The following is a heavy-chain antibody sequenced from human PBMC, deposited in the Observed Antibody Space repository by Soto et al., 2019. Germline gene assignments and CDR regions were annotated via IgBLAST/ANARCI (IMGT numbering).Heavy chain of an antibody. Sequence: EVQLVESGGGLVQPGGSLRLSCAASGFTFYTYEMNWVRQAPGKGLEWVSYISSSGSTTYYADSVKGRFTISRDNAKNSLYLQMNSRGAEDTAIYYCATRSGGGGAFDFWGQGTMVTVSS. CDR3: ATRSGGGGAFDF. CDR1: GFTFYTYE. J-gene: IGHJ3*01. CDR2: ISSSGSTT. D-gene: IGHD3-10*01. V-gene: IGHV3-48*03.